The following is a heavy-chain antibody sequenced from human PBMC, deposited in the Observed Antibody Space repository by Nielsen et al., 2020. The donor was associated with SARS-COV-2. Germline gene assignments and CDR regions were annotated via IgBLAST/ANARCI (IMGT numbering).Heavy chain of an antibody. D-gene: IGHD5-12*01. Sequence: ASVKVSCKASRYTFISYDINWVRQATGPGLEWMGWMNPNSGNTGYAQKFQGRVTMTRNTTISTAYMELSSLRSEDTAVYYCARVYKNVATIAGYWGQGTLVTVSS. V-gene: IGHV1-8*01. CDR3: ARVYKNVATIAGY. CDR1: RYTFISYD. J-gene: IGHJ4*02. CDR2: MNPNSGNT.